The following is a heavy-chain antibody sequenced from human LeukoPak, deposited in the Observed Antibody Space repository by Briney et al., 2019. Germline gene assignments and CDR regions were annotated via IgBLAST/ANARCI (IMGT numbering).Heavy chain of an antibody. CDR3: ARVGRTEEGGYSYFYIDV. D-gene: IGHD4-11*01. CDR2: TYYSGITSGST. J-gene: IGHJ6*03. V-gene: IGHV4-39*07. Sequence: SETLSLTCTGSGGCIRSSSYYCGWIRQPPGKGLEWIGITYYSGITSGSTYHSPSLKSRVTTSVDTSKNQFSLNLSSMTAADTAVYYCARVGRTEEGGYSYFYIDVWGYGTTVTVSS. CDR1: GGCIRSSSYY.